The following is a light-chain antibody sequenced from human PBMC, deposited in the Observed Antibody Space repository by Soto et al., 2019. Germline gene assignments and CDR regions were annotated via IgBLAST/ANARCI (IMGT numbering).Light chain of an antibody. J-gene: IGKJ1*01. Sequence: DIPMPQSPSTLYGSVGARVTITCRASQRIATWLAWYQHQPGSAPKLLIYGASTLQSGVPSRFSGSGSGAEFTLTIENLQPDDFATYYCQQYHLYWTFGPGTKVDIK. CDR3: QQYHLYWT. CDR1: QRIATW. CDR2: GAS. V-gene: IGKV1-5*01.